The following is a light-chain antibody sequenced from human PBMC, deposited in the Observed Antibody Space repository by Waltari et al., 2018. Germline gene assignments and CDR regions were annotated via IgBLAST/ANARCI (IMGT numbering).Light chain of an antibody. CDR3: QQYGSSPWT. J-gene: IGKJ1*01. Sequence: EIVLTQSPGTLSLSPGERATLSCRTSQRISSSFLAWYQQKPGRAPRLLIYGASSRATDIPDRFSGSGSGTDFTLTVSRLEPEDFAVYYCQQYGSSPWTFVQGTKVEI. V-gene: IGKV3-20*01. CDR2: GAS. CDR1: QRISSSF.